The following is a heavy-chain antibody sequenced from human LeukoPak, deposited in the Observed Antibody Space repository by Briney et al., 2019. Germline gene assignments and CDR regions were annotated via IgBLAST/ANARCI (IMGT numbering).Heavy chain of an antibody. J-gene: IGHJ2*01. Sequence: GGSLRLSCAASGFTFSSYAMSWVRQAPGKGLEWVSAISGSGGSTYYADSVKGRFTISRDNSKNTLYLQMNSLRAEDTAVYYCARETDILTGYYLWYFDLWGRGTLVTVSS. V-gene: IGHV3-23*01. D-gene: IGHD3-9*01. CDR1: GFTFSSYA. CDR3: ARETDILTGYYLWYFDL. CDR2: ISGSGGST.